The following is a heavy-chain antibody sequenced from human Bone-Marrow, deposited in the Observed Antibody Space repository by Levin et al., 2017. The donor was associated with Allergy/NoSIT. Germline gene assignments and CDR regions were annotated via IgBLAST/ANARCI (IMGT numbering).Heavy chain of an antibody. CDR2: INGDGSST. CDR1: GFTFSSYW. Sequence: PGGSLRLSCVASGFTFSSYWMHWLRQAPGKGLVWVSRINGDGSSTAYADSVKGRFTISRDNAKNTLYLQMNSLRPEDTAVYYCARASATRFDPWGQGTLVTVSS. J-gene: IGHJ5*02. V-gene: IGHV3-74*01. CDR3: ARASATRFDP.